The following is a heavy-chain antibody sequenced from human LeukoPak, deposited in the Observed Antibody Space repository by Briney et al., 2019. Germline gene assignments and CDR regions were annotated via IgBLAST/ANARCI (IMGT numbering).Heavy chain of an antibody. CDR3: ARGLAANDWFDP. CDR1: GFTFSDYY. J-gene: IGHJ5*02. CDR2: ISASSGTR. D-gene: IGHD2-15*01. V-gene: IGHV3-11*01. Sequence: GGSLRLSRAASGFTFSDYYMNWLRQAPGKGLAGLSYISASSGTRYYAFSVKGRFTISRDNHKNSLYLQMNSLRAEDTAVYYCARGLAANDWFDPWGQGTLVTVSS.